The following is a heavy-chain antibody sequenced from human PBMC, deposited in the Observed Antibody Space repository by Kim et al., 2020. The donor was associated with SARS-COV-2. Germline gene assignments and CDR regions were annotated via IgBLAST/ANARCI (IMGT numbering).Heavy chain of an antibody. D-gene: IGHD3-9*01. Sequence: GGSLRLSCAASGFTFSNAWMSWVRQAPGKGLEWVGRIKSKTDGGTTDYAAPVKGRFTISRDDSKNTLYLQMNSLKTEDTAVYYCTTRNLNLRLRYFDWDAFDIWGQGTMVTVSS. CDR3: TTRNLNLRLRYFDWDAFDI. J-gene: IGHJ3*02. V-gene: IGHV3-15*01. CDR2: IKSKTDGGTT. CDR1: GFTFSNAW.